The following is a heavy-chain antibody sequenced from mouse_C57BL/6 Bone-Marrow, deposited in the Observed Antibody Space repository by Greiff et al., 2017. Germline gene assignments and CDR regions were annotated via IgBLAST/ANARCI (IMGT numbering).Heavy chain of an antibody. J-gene: IGHJ1*03. CDR3: ARPYCSNFCCVAV. CDR1: GYTFTSYW. CDR2: IYPGSGST. D-gene: IGHD2-5*01. V-gene: IGHV1-55*01. Sequence: QVQLQQPGAELVKPGASVKMSCKASGYTFTSYWITWVKQRPGQGLEWIGDIYPGSGSTNYNEKFKSKATLTVDTSSSTAYMPLSSLTSEDSAVYYCARPYCSNFCCVAVWGTGTTVTVSS.